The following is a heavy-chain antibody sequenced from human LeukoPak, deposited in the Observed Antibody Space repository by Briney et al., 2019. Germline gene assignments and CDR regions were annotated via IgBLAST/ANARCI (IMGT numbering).Heavy chain of an antibody. CDR1: GFNVTDNY. V-gene: IGHV3-66*01. CDR2: LFGGGDT. Sequence: PGGSLRLPCAVSGFNVTDNYMTWARQAPGKGLEWVSVLFGGGDTYYGDSVKGRFAISRDNSKNTVYLQMKSLRADDTAVYYCARGQRTSVTLYYFAFWGQGTLVSVSS. J-gene: IGHJ4*02. D-gene: IGHD4-17*01. CDR3: ARGQRTSVTLYYFAF.